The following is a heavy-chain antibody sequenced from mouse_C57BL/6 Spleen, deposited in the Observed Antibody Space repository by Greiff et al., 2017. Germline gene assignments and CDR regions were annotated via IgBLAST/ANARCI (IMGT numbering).Heavy chain of an antibody. D-gene: IGHD2-3*01. CDR2: IWRGGST. V-gene: IGHV2-5*01. J-gene: IGHJ2*01. CDR1: GFSLTSYG. CDR3: AKNDDGATGYFDY. Sequence: VQLVESGPGLVQPSQSLSITCTVSGFSLTSYGVHWVRQSPGKGLEWLGVIWRGGSTDYNEAFMSRLSITKDNSKSQVFFKMNSLQADDTAIYYCAKNDDGATGYFDYWGQGTTLTVSS.